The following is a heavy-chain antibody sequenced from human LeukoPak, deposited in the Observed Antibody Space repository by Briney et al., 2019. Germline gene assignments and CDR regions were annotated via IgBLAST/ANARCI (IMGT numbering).Heavy chain of an antibody. CDR3: AKEKYCSSTSCYISPLDY. CDR1: GFTFSSYA. D-gene: IGHD2-2*02. Sequence: GGSLRLSCAASGFTFSSYAMSWVRQAPGKGLEWVSAISGSGGCTYYADSVKGRFTISRDNSKNTLYLQMNSLRAEDTAVYYCAKEKYCSSTSCYISPLDYWGQGTLVTVSS. J-gene: IGHJ4*02. V-gene: IGHV3-23*01. CDR2: ISGSGGCT.